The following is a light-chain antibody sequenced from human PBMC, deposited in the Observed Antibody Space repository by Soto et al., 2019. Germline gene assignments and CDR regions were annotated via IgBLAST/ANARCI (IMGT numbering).Light chain of an antibody. CDR2: EVT. Sequence: QSVLTQPASVSGSPGQSIAISCTGSSSDVGFYNYISWYQQHPGKVPKLIIYEVTNRPSGVSDRFSGSKSGNTAFLTVSGLQAEDEADYYCLSYADTAYVFGTGTKVTVL. V-gene: IGLV2-14*01. CDR3: LSYADTAYV. CDR1: SSDVGFYNY. J-gene: IGLJ1*01.